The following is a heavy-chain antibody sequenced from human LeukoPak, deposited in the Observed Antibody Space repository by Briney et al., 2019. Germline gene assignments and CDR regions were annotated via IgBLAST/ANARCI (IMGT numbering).Heavy chain of an antibody. J-gene: IGHJ4*02. CDR2: INHSGST. CDR3: ARNRVVGAPNFDY. Sequence: SETLSLTCAVYGGSFSGYYWSWIRQPPGKGLEWIGEINHSGSTNYNPSLKSRVTISLDTSKNQFSLNLTSVTAADTAVYYCARNRVVGAPNFDYWGQGTLATVFS. D-gene: IGHD1-26*01. V-gene: IGHV4-34*01. CDR1: GGSFSGYY.